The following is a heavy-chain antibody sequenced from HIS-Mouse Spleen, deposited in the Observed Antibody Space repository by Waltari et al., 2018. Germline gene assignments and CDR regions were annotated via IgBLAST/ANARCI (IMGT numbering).Heavy chain of an antibody. CDR1: GLPFSSSA. CDR2: IAYDGSNK. V-gene: IGHV3-30-3*01. Sequence: QVQLVESGGGVVHPGRSLILSCAASGLPFSSSAMPWVRQAPGKGLEWVAVIAYDGSNKYYADSVKGRFTISRDNSKNTLYLQMNSLRAEDTAVYYCARDPELYSGSYYFDYWGQGTLVTVSS. D-gene: IGHD1-26*01. J-gene: IGHJ4*02. CDR3: ARDPELYSGSYYFDY.